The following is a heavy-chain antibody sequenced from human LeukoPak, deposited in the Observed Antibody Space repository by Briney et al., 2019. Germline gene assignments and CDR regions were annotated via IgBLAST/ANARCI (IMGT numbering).Heavy chain of an antibody. D-gene: IGHD2-2*02. CDR2: IIPIFGTA. CDR1: GGTFSSYA. Sequence: SVKVSCKASGGTFSSYAISWVRQAPGQGLEWMGGIIPIFGTANYAQKFQGRVTITADESTSTAYMELSSLSSEDTAVYYCANSQLLYWTYWNWFDPWGQGTLVTVSS. J-gene: IGHJ5*02. CDR3: ANSQLLYWTYWNWFDP. V-gene: IGHV1-69*01.